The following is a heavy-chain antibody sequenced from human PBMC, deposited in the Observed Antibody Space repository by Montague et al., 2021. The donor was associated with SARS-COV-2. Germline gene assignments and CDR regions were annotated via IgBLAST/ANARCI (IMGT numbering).Heavy chain of an antibody. J-gene: IGHJ4*02. CDR2: VRDTGTT. V-gene: IGHV4-59*08. CDR3: ARFFRVGTSSAFDR. CDR1: GASIMGYH. D-gene: IGHD3-10*01. Sequence: SETLSLTCGVSGASIMGYHWSWVRKPPGRGLEWIGDVRDTGTTNYNPSLHNRITISIDTSEGQFSLRLTSVTVADTAVYYCARFFRVGTSSAFDRWGQGIPVTVSS.